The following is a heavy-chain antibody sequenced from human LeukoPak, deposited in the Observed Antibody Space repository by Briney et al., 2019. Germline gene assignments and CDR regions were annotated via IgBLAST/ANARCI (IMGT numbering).Heavy chain of an antibody. CDR1: GGSISSSSYY. CDR3: ARQIVGATSVWFDP. J-gene: IGHJ5*02. CDR2: IYYSGST. D-gene: IGHD1-26*01. Sequence: SGTLSLTCTVSGGSISSSSYYWGWIRQPPGKGLEWIGSIYYSGSTYYNPSLKSRVTISVDTSKNQFSLKLSSVTAADTAVYYCARQIVGATSVWFDPWGQGTLVTVSS. V-gene: IGHV4-39*01.